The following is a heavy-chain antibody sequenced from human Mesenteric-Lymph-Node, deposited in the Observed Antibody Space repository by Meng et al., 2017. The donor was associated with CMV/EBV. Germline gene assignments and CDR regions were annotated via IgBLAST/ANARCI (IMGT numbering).Heavy chain of an antibody. CDR1: GFILSNFG. CDR3: ARDLWVPIAPYAFDV. D-gene: IGHD2-2*01. V-gene: IGHV3-23*03. Sequence: GGSLRLSCAASGFILSNFGMSWVRQTPGKGLEWVSTIHSGGVTTYYSDSVKGRFTIARDKNSLYLQMNSLRADDTAVYYCARDLWVPIAPYAFDVWGQGTMVTVSS. J-gene: IGHJ3*01. CDR2: IHSGGVTT.